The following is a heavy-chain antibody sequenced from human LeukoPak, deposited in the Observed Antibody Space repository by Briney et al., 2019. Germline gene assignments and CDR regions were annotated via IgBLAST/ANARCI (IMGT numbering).Heavy chain of an antibody. D-gene: IGHD2-8*02. Sequence: GGSLRLSCAASGFTINNYAMSWVRQAPGKGMEWVSTLKKSGGSSHYADSGKGRFTISGDSSKNTLYLQMNSLRAADTAVYYCARATGSVDPYDIWGQGTMVTVST. CDR1: GFTINNYA. J-gene: IGHJ3*02. CDR2: LKKSGGSS. CDR3: ARATGSVDPYDI. V-gene: IGHV3-23*01.